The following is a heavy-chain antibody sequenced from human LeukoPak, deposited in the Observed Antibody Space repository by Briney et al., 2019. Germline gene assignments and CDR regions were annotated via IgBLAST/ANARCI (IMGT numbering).Heavy chain of an antibody. V-gene: IGHV4-31*03. Sequence: SETLSLTCTVSGGSISSGGYYWSWIRQHPGKGLEWIGYIYYSGSTYYNPSLKSRVTISVDTSKNRFSLKLSSVTAADTAVYYCARGGTTPDYDFWSGYYYWFDPWGQGTLVTVSS. D-gene: IGHD3-3*01. CDR2: IYYSGST. CDR1: GGSISSGGYY. CDR3: ARGGTTPDYDFWSGYYYWFDP. J-gene: IGHJ5*02.